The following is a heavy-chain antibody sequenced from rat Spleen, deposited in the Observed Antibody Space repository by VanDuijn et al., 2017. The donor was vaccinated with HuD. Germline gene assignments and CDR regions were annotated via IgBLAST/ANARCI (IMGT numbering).Heavy chain of an antibody. CDR2: IGPKNGDT. CDR1: GYTFTNHY. J-gene: IGHJ3*01. CDR3: ARQEADPYYFSGDHWFAY. V-gene: IGHV1-32*01. Sequence: QVQLQQSRAELVKPAASVTLSCKASGYTFTNHYLHWMKQSPSQGLEWIGGIGPKNGDTSYALKFKGKATMTVDKSASTTYLQLSSLTSEDSAVYYCARQEADPYYFSGDHWFAYWGQGTLVTVSS. D-gene: IGHD1-1*01.